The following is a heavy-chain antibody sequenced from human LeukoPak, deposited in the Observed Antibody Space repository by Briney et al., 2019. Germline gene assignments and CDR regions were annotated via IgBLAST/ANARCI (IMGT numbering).Heavy chain of an antibody. Sequence: PGGSLRLSCAASGFTFSSYGMHWVRQAPGKGLEWVAVIWYDGSNKYYADSVKGRFTISRDNSKNTLYLQLNSLRVDDTAVYYCARTRYTGRYYPFDFWGQGTLVTVSS. V-gene: IGHV3-33*01. CDR3: ARTRYTGRYYPFDF. CDR2: IWYDGSNK. CDR1: GFTFSSYG. J-gene: IGHJ4*02. D-gene: IGHD1-26*01.